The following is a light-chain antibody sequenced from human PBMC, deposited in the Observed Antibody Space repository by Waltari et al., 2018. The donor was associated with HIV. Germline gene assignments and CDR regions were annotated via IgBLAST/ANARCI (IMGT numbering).Light chain of an antibody. CDR2: EVS. CDR1: SSDVGGYNS. Sequence: QSALIQPPSASASPGQSVTISCTGTSSDVGGYNSVSWYQQHPGKAPKLMIYEVSKWPSGVPDRFSGSNSGNTASLTVSGLQAEDEAEYYCSSYAGNHNHVFGSGTKLTVL. CDR3: SSYAGNHNHV. V-gene: IGLV2-8*01. J-gene: IGLJ1*01.